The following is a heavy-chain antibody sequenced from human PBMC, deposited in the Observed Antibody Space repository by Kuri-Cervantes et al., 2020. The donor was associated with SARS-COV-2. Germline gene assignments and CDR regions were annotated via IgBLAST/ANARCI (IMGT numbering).Heavy chain of an antibody. V-gene: IGHV3-30*03. J-gene: IGHJ4*02. CDR3: ARAFMVRGVNGPGY. CDR2: ISYDTLNK. D-gene: IGHD3-10*01. Sequence: GGSLRLSCAASGFTFSSYGMHWVRKAPGKGLEWVAVISYDTLNKYYADSVKGRFTISRDNSKNTLYLQMNSLRAEDTAVYYCARAFMVRGVNGPGYWGQGTLVTVSS. CDR1: GFTFSSYG.